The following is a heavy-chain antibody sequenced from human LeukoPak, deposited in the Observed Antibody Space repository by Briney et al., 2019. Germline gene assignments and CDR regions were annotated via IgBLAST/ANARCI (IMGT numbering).Heavy chain of an antibody. D-gene: IGHD2/OR15-2a*01. CDR2: LYYSGST. J-gene: IGHJ3*02. CDR1: GGSFSTNSNY. CDR3: ARPRYYAYDAFDI. Sequence: PSETLSLTCTVSGGSFSTNSNYWGWIRQPPGKGLEWIGRLYYSGSTYYNPSLKSRVTISVDTSKNQLSLQLSSVTAADTAVYYCARPRYYAYDAFDIWGQGTMVTVSS. V-gene: IGHV4-39*01.